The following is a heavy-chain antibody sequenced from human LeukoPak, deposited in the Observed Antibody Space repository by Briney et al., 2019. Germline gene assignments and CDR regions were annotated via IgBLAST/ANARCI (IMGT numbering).Heavy chain of an antibody. J-gene: IGHJ4*02. CDR1: GLTFSSSW. CDR3: ARDLAYGRLDY. D-gene: IGHD3-16*01. Sequence: GGSLRLSCAVSGLTFSSSWMDWVRQAPGKGLEWVASINPDGNKKYSADSVKGRFTISRDNAENSLYLQMNSLRVEDTAFYYCARDLAYGRLDYWGQGMLVTVSS. V-gene: IGHV3-7*01. CDR2: INPDGNKK.